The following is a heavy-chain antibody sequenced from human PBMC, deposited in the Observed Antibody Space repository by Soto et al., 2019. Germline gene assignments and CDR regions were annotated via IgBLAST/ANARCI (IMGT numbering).Heavy chain of an antibody. D-gene: IGHD3-10*01. Sequence: QVQLVQSGAEVKKPGSSVKVSCKASGGTFSSYAISWVRQAPGQGLEWMGGIIPIFGTANYAQKFQGRVTITADESTSTAYMELSSLRSEDTAVYYSARAGYYGPTAAYGMDGWGQGTTVTVSS. CDR1: GGTFSSYA. V-gene: IGHV1-69*01. CDR2: IIPIFGTA. J-gene: IGHJ6*02. CDR3: ARAGYYGPTAAYGMDG.